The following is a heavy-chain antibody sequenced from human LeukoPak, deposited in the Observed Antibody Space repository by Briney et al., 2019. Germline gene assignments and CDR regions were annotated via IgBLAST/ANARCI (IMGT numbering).Heavy chain of an antibody. Sequence: SVKVSCKASGGTFSSYAISWVRRAPGQGLEWMGGIIPIFGTANYAQKFQGRVTITADKSTSTAYMELSSLRSEDTAVYYCASPRGLGGYYYMDVWGKGTTVTVSS. D-gene: IGHD3-16*01. V-gene: IGHV1-69*06. CDR1: GGTFSSYA. J-gene: IGHJ6*03. CDR3: ASPRGLGGYYYMDV. CDR2: IIPIFGTA.